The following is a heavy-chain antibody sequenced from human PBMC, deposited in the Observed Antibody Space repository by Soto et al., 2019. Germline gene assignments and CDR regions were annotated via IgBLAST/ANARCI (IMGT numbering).Heavy chain of an antibody. J-gene: IGHJ5*02. Sequence: PGGSRRLSCAGSGFTFSNYAVNGVRQAPGKGLEWVAVILYDGSVQHYADSVKGRFTVSRDNSKNTVYLQMNSLTPEDTATYYCAREACVEALNWFDPWGQGTLVTVSS. V-gene: IGHV3-30-3*01. CDR3: AREACVEALNWFDP. D-gene: IGHD6-6*01. CDR1: GFTFSNYA. CDR2: ILYDGSVQ.